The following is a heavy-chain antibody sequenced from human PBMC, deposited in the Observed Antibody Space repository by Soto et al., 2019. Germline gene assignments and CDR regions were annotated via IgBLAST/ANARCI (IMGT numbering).Heavy chain of an antibody. CDR2: IWYDGSNK. V-gene: IGHV3-33*01. CDR3: ARAAAGNSPFDY. CDR1: GFTFSNNG. D-gene: IGHD6-13*01. J-gene: IGHJ4*02. Sequence: QVQLVESGGGVVQPGRSLRLSCAASGFTFSNNGMHWVRQAPGKGLEWVAVIWYDGSNKYYADSVKGRFTISRDNPKNTLYLQMDSLRAEDTAVYYCARAAAGNSPFDYWGQGTLVTVSS.